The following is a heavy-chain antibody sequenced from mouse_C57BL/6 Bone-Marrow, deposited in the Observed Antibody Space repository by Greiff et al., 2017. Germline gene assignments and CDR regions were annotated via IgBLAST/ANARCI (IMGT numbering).Heavy chain of an antibody. CDR3: ARPDYYDYDRYAMDY. Sequence: VQLQQSGAELVRPGASVKLSCKASGYTFTDYYINWVKQRPGQGLEWIARMYPGSGNTNYNEKFKGKATLTAEKSSSTAYMQLSSLTSEDSAVYFCARPDYYDYDRYAMDYWGQGTSVTVSS. CDR2: MYPGSGNT. V-gene: IGHV1-76*01. J-gene: IGHJ4*01. CDR1: GYTFTDYY. D-gene: IGHD2-4*01.